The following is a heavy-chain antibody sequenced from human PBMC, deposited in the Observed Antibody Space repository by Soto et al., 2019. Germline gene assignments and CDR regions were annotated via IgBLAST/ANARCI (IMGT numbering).Heavy chain of an antibody. CDR1: GFSITTSDYY. V-gene: IGHV4-39*01. Sequence: SETLSLTCTVSGFSITTSDYYWGWIRQPPGKELEGIGNMIYSGGTYYKSSLKSRVTISVDTSKTQLSLKLRSAPAADKAVYYCARARAGFFGSGSYYNGLFDFWGQGTLVTVS. CDR2: MIYSGGT. J-gene: IGHJ4*02. CDR3: ARARAGFFGSGSYYNGLFDF. D-gene: IGHD3-10*01.